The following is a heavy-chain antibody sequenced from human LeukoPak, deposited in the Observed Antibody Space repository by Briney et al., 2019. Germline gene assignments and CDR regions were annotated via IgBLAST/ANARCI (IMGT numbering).Heavy chain of an antibody. CDR3: ARAAAAAMANYFDY. Sequence: ASVKVSCKASGYTFTDSYIHWVRQAPGQGLEWMGWINPDSGGTSYAQKFQDRVTMTRDTSISTAYMELSSLRSDDTAVYYCARAAAAAMANYFDYWGQGALVTVAP. D-gene: IGHD2-2*01. CDR1: GYTFTDSY. J-gene: IGHJ4*02. CDR2: INPDSGGT. V-gene: IGHV1-2*02.